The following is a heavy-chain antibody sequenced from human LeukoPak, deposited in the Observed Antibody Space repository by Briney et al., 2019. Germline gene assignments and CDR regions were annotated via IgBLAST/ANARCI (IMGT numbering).Heavy chain of an antibody. CDR1: ELTFNKYA. D-gene: IGHD6-6*01. J-gene: IGHJ3*02. CDR3: ARVLVGLIDI. CDR2: IKQDGSEK. Sequence: PGGSLRLSCAASELTFNKYAMSWVRQAPGKGLEWVANIKQDGSEKYYVDSVKGRFTISRDNAKNSLYLQMNSLRAEDTAVYYCARVLVGLIDIWGQGTMVTVSS. V-gene: IGHV3-7*01.